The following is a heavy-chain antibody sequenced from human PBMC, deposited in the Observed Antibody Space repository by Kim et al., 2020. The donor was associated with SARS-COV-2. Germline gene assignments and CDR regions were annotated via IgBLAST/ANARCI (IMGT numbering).Heavy chain of an antibody. Sequence: GGSLRLSCAASGFTFSSYGMHWVRQAPGKGLEWVAVIWYDGSNKYYADSVKGRFTISRDNSKNTLYLQMNSLRAEDTAVYYCARGSGGDCPSKCLDYWGQGTLVTVSS. CDR1: GFTFSSYG. CDR3: ARGSGGDCPSKCLDY. V-gene: IGHV3-33*01. D-gene: IGHD2-21*02. J-gene: IGHJ4*02. CDR2: IWYDGSNK.